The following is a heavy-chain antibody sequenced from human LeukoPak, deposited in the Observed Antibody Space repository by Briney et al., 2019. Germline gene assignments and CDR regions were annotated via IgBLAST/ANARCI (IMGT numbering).Heavy chain of an antibody. J-gene: IGHJ4*02. CDR3: ARETGSAVGSTDFDY. CDR1: GFTFSSYA. V-gene: IGHV3-30-3*01. D-gene: IGHD4-17*01. Sequence: GRSLRLSCAASGFTFSSYAIHWVRQAPGKGLEWVAVISYDGSNKYYADSVKGRFTISRDNSKNTLYLQMNSLRAEDTAVYYCARETGSAVGSTDFDYWGQGTLVTVSS. CDR2: ISYDGSNK.